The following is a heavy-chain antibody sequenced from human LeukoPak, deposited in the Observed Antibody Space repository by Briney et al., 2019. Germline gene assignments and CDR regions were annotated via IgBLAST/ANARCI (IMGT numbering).Heavy chain of an antibody. D-gene: IGHD4-23*01. V-gene: IGHV4-61*02. J-gene: IGHJ4*02. Sequence: SETLSLTCTVSGGSISSGSYYWSWIRQPAGKGLEWIGRIYTSGSTNYNPSLKSRVTISVDTSKNQFSLKLSSVTAADTAVYYCAREVGYNDYGSNGCDYWGQGTLVTVSS. CDR3: AREVGYNDYGSNGCDY. CDR2: IYTSGST. CDR1: GGSISSGSYY.